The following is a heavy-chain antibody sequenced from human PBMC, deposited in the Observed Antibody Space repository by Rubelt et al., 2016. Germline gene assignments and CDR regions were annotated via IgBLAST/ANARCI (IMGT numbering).Heavy chain of an antibody. CDR1: GFIFSNYN. D-gene: IGHD3-16*02. CDR3: ARDRYPGLTDY. CDR2: TSGSGAHI. Sequence: EVQLVESGGGLVQPGGSLRLSCAASGFIFSNYNMNWVRQAPGKGLEWVSTTSGSGAHIYYADSVKGRFTISRHNSKNTLYLQMKSLRAEDTAVYYCARDRYPGLTDYWGQGTLVTVSS. V-gene: IGHV3-23*04. J-gene: IGHJ4*02.